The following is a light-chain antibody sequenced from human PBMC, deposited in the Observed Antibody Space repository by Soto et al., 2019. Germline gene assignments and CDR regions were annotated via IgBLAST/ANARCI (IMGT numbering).Light chain of an antibody. V-gene: IGLV2-14*01. J-gene: IGLJ1*01. CDR1: SSDVGAYDY. CDR2: EVT. CDR3: SSYTSTSTYV. Sequence: QSVLTQPASVSGSPGQSITISCTGTSSDVGAYDYVSWYQQHPGKAPKFMIYEVTNRPPGVSHRFSGSKSGNTASLTISGVQAEDEADYYCSSYTSTSTYVFGTGTKVTVL.